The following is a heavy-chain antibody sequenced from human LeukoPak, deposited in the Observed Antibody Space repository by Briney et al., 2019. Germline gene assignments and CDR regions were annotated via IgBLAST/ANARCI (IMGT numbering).Heavy chain of an antibody. CDR3: ARQQGVTGTGIDY. J-gene: IGHJ4*02. Sequence: GESLKISCEASGDNSNIYWIGWLRQLPGKGLEWLGIISPGGADTRYSPSFEGQVTISADRSINTAYLQWSSLKASDTAIYYCARQQGVTGTGIDYWGQGTVVIVSS. CDR2: ISPGGADT. D-gene: IGHD6-19*01. CDR1: GDNSNIYW. V-gene: IGHV5-51*01.